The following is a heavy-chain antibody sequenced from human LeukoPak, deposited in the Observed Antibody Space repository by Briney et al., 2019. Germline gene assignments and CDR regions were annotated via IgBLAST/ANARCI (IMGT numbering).Heavy chain of an antibody. Sequence: GGSLRLSCAASGFTFSNYAMSWVRQAPGKGLEWVSGISGSAGSTYYAESVKGRFSISRDNSKNTVYLQMNRLRAEGTAAYYCAKDLAYRSGWFLGAFDVWGQGTTVTVSS. D-gene: IGHD6-19*01. CDR2: ISGSAGST. CDR3: AKDLAYRSGWFLGAFDV. V-gene: IGHV3-23*01. J-gene: IGHJ3*01. CDR1: GFTFSNYA.